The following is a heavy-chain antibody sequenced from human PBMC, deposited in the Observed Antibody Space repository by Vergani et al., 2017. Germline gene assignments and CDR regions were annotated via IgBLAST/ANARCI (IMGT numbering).Heavy chain of an antibody. CDR2: ISGRSNYI. Sequence: EVQLQESGGGLVKPGGSFRVSCAASGFSFSTYSINWVRQAPGKGLEWVSSISGRSNYIYYADSLKGRFTISRDNSKNSVYLQMNSLRAEDTAIYYCARKKYYDSKDYYQVEPFDYWGQGTLVTVSS. V-gene: IGHV3-21*06. CDR3: ARKKYYDSKDYYQVEPFDY. D-gene: IGHD3-22*01. J-gene: IGHJ4*02. CDR1: GFSFSTYS.